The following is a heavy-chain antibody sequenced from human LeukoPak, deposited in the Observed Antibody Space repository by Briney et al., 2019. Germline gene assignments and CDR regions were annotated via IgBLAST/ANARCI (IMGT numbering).Heavy chain of an antibody. CDR3: AKDRGSSGYSTLDFDY. J-gene: IGHJ4*02. CDR2: ISYDGSNK. D-gene: IGHD3-22*01. V-gene: IGHV3-30*18. CDR1: GFTFSSYG. Sequence: PGGSLRLSCAASGFTFSSYGMHWVRQAPGKGLEWVAVISYDGSNKYYADSVKGRFTISRDNSKNTLYLQMNSLRAEDTAVYYCAKDRGSSGYSTLDFDYWAREPWSPSPQ.